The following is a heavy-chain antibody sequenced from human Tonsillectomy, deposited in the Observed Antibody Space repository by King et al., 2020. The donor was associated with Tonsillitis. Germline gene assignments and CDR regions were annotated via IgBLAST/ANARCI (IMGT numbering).Heavy chain of an antibody. V-gene: IGHV3-7*03. D-gene: IGHD2-15*01. CDR3: ARDTLLDY. CDR2: IKHDGSEK. Sequence: VQLVESGGGLVQPGGSLRLSCAASVFTFSSYWMSWVRQAPGKGLEWVANIKHDGSEKYFVDSVKGRFTISRDNAKNSLYLQMNSLRAEDTAVYYCARDTLLDYWGQGTLVTVSS. J-gene: IGHJ4*02. CDR1: VFTFSSYW.